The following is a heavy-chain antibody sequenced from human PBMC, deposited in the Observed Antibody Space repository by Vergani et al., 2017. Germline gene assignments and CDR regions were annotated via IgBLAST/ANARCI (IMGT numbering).Heavy chain of an antibody. CDR3: AKDMGGYDYGPLDY. J-gene: IGHJ4*02. CDR2: ISGSGGST. V-gene: IGHV3-23*01. D-gene: IGHD5-12*01. Sequence: EVQLLESGGDLVQPGGSLRLSCAASGFTFNHYAMNWVRQAPGKGLEWVSGISGSGGSTYYAGSVKGRFTISRDSSKNSLYLQMNSLRAEDMALYYCAKDMGGYDYGPLDYWGQGTLVTVSS. CDR1: GFTFNHYA.